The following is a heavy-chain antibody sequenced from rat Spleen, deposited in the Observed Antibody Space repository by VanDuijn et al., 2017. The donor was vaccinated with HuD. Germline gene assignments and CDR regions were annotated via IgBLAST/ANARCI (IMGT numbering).Heavy chain of an antibody. D-gene: IGHD1-1*01. J-gene: IGHJ2*01. Sequence: EVQLVESGGGLVQPGRSLKLSCAASGFTFSDYYIAWVRQAPTKGLARVATISSDGGRNFYRDSVKGRFTISRDNAKSTLDLQMNSLRSEDTATYYCTNYYSGDYFDYWGHGVMVTVSS. CDR1: GFTFSDYY. CDR2: ISSDGGRN. CDR3: TNYYSGDYFDY. V-gene: IGHV5-20*01.